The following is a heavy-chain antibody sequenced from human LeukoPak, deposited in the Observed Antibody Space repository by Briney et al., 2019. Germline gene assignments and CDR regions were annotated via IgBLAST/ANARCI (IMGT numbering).Heavy chain of an antibody. V-gene: IGHV3-21*04. Sequence: GGSLRLSCAASGFTFSSYSMNWVRQAPGKGLEWVSSISSSSSYIYYADSVKGRFTISRDNSKNTLYLQMNSLRAEDTAVYYCAKALTTYGSGSYLIDYWGQGTLVTVSS. J-gene: IGHJ4*02. CDR1: GFTFSSYS. CDR2: ISSSSSYI. CDR3: AKALTTYGSGSYLIDY. D-gene: IGHD3-10*01.